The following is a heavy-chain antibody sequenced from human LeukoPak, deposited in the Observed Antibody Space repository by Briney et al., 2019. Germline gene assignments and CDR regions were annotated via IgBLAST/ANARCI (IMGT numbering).Heavy chain of an antibody. V-gene: IGHV3-13*01. CDR3: AALGGSIY. D-gene: IGHD1-26*01. CDR1: GFTLSSYD. Sequence: GGSLRLSCAASGFTLSSYDVHWVRQATGRGLEWVSAMGTAGDTYYAGSVKGRFTISREDAKNSFYLQMNSLRAGDTDVYYCAALGGSIYWGQGTVVTVSS. J-gene: IGHJ4*02. CDR2: MGTAGDT.